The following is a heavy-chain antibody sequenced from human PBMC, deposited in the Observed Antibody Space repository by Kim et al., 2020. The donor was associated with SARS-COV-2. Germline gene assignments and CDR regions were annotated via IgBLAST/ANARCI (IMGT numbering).Heavy chain of an antibody. CDR1: GFTFSSYA. V-gene: IGHV3-30*04. J-gene: IGHJ4*02. CDR3: AREGGGHSSGWYYNIFDY. D-gene: IGHD6-19*01. CDR2: ISYDGSNK. Sequence: GGSLRLSCAASGFTFSSYAMHWVRQAPGKGLEWVAVISYDGSNKYYADSVKGRFTISRDNSKNTLYLQMNSLRAEDTAVYYCAREGGGHSSGWYYNIFDYWGQGTLVTVSS.